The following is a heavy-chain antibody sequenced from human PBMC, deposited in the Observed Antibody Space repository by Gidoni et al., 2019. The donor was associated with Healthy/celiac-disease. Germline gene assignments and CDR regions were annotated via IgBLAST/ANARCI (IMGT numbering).Heavy chain of an antibody. Sequence: QVQLVESGGGVVQPVRSLRPSCAASGFTFSSYGMHWVRQAPGKGLEWVAVIWYGGSNKYYADSVKGRFTISRDNSKNTLYLQMNSLRAEDTAVYYCARDDYGGAFDIWGQGTMVTVSS. V-gene: IGHV3-33*01. D-gene: IGHD4-17*01. CDR1: GFTFSSYG. CDR2: IWYGGSNK. CDR3: ARDDYGGAFDI. J-gene: IGHJ3*02.